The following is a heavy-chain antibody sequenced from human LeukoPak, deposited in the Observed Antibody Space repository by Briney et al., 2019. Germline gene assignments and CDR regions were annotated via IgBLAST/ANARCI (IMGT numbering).Heavy chain of an antibody. V-gene: IGHV3-23*01. CDR1: GFTFSSYA. CDR2: IIGSGGST. D-gene: IGHD1-26*01. Sequence: GGSLRLSCEASGFTFSSYAMNWVRQAPGKGLEWVSAIIGSGGSTYYADSVKGRFTISRDNSKNTLYVQMNSLRAEDTAVYYCAKGSSLRLGPTAEFYFDSWGQGTLVTVSS. J-gene: IGHJ4*02. CDR3: AKGSSLRLGPTAEFYFDS.